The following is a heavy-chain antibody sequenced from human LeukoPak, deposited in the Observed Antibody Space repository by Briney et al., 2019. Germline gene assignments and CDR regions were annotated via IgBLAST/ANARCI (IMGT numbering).Heavy chain of an antibody. CDR1: GFIFSNYW. J-gene: IGHJ4*02. V-gene: IGHV3-7*01. Sequence: GGSLRLSCAASGFIFSNYWMTWVRQAPGKGLEWVANIKQDGSEIYYVDSVKGRFTISRDNARNAVYLQMNSLRAEDTAVYYCASDGTYFDYWGQGTLVTVSS. D-gene: IGHD1-1*01. CDR2: IKQDGSEI. CDR3: ASDGTYFDY.